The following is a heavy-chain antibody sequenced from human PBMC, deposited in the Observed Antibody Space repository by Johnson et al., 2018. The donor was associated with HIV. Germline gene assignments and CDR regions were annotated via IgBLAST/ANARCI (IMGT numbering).Heavy chain of an antibody. Sequence: QVQLVESGGGLVQPGRSLRLSCAASGFTFDDYGMHWVRQAPGKGLEWVAIIWYDGSNKYYADSVKGRFTISRDNSKNTLYLQMNSLRAEDMAVYYCAKVVVVAGSVHDAFDIWGQGTMVTVSS. J-gene: IGHJ3*02. CDR2: IWYDGSNK. CDR3: AKVVVVAGSVHDAFDI. V-gene: IGHV3-33*06. D-gene: IGHD6-19*01. CDR1: GFTFDDYG.